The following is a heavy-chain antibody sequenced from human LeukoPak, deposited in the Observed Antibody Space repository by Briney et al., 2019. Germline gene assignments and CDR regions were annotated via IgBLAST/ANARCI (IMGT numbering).Heavy chain of an antibody. Sequence: PGGSLRLSCAASGFTFSSYSMNWVRQAPGKGLEWVSYISSSSSTIYYADSVKGRFTISRDNAKNSLYLQMNSLRDEDTAVYYCARVLVESGSYRYYGMDVWGQGTTVTVSS. J-gene: IGHJ6*02. V-gene: IGHV3-48*02. D-gene: IGHD1-26*01. CDR2: ISSSSSTI. CDR3: ARVLVESGSYRYYGMDV. CDR1: GFTFSSYS.